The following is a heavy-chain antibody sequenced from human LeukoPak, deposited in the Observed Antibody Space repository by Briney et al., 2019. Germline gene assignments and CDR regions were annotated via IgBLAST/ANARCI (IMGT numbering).Heavy chain of an antibody. CDR3: ARDHYDFWSGYSGVNWFDP. Sequence: PGGSLRLSCAASGFTVSSNYMSWVRQAPGKGLEWVSVIYSGGSTYYADSVKGRFTISRDNSKNTLYLQMNSPRAEDTAVYYCARDHYDFWSGYSGVNWFDPWGQGTLVTVSS. CDR2: IYSGGST. J-gene: IGHJ5*02. D-gene: IGHD3-3*01. V-gene: IGHV3-66*02. CDR1: GFTVSSNY.